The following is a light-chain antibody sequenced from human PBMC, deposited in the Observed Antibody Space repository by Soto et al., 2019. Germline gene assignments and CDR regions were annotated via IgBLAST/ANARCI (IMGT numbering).Light chain of an antibody. Sequence: EIVLTQSPGTLSLSPGERATLSCRASQSVSSSFLTWYRQKPGQPPRVLIYAASIRAAGSPDTFRGSGSWTDFSLNISRLEPEDFAVYYCPLYCGSPSYTFGQGTKLEIK. CDR1: QSVSSSF. CDR2: AAS. J-gene: IGKJ2*01. CDR3: PLYCGSPSYT. V-gene: IGKV3-20*01.